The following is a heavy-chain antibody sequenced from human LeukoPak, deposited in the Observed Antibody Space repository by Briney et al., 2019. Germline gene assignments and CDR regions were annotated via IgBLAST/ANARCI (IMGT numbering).Heavy chain of an antibody. Sequence: ASVKVSCKVSGYTLTELSMHWVRQAPGKGLEWMGGFDPEDGETIYAQKFQGRVTMTEDTSTDTAYMELSSLRSEDTAVYYCATVSGSYYENPGDYWGQGTLVTVSS. V-gene: IGHV1-24*01. CDR2: FDPEDGET. J-gene: IGHJ4*02. D-gene: IGHD1-26*01. CDR3: ATVSGSYYENPGDY. CDR1: GYTLTELS.